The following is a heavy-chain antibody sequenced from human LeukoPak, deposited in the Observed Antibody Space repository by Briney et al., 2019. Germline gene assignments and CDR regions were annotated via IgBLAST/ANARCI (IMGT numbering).Heavy chain of an antibody. CDR3: ARGHYQLS. CDR1: RFAFSNYG. D-gene: IGHD2-2*01. CDR2: ISGSGGST. V-gene: IGHV3-23*01. Sequence: GGSLRLSCAVSRFAFSNYGMSWVRQAPGKGLEWVSAISGSGGSTYYADSVKGRFTISRDNSKNTLYLQMNSLRAEDTALYYCARGHYQLSWGQGILVTVSS. J-gene: IGHJ5*02.